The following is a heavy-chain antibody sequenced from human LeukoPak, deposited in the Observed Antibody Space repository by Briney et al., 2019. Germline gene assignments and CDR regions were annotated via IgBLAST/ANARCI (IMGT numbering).Heavy chain of an antibody. D-gene: IGHD3-22*01. J-gene: IGHJ4*02. CDR3: AKRVYYDSSGYYHRYVYFDY. Sequence: TSETLSLTCTVSGGSVSSGSYYWSWIRQPPGKGLEWIGYIYYSGSTNYNPSLKSRVTISVDTSKNQFSLKLSSVTAADTAVYYCAKRVYYDSSGYYHRYVYFDYWGQGTLVTVSS. CDR1: GGSVSSGSYY. V-gene: IGHV4-61*01. CDR2: IYYSGST.